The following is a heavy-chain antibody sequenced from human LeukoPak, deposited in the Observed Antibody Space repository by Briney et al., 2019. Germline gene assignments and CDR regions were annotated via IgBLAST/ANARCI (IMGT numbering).Heavy chain of an antibody. D-gene: IGHD5-24*01. V-gene: IGHV3-74*01. CDR3: ATEMATIDY. J-gene: IGHJ4*02. Sequence: GGSLRLSCAASGFSFSSYWMHWVRQAPGKGLVWVARIKSDGSSTDYADYVKGRFTISRDNAKNSLYLQMNSLRAEDTAVYYCATEMATIDYWGQGTLVTVSS. CDR2: IKSDGSST. CDR1: GFSFSSYW.